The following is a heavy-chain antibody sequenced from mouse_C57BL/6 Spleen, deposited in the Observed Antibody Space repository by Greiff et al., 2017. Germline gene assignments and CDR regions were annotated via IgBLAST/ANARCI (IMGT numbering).Heavy chain of an antibody. J-gene: IGHJ4*01. CDR1: GYAFTNYL. CDR2: INPGSGGT. V-gene: IGHV1-54*01. Sequence: VQLQQSGAELVRPGTSVKVSCKASGYAFTNYLIEWVKQRPGQGLEWIGVINPGSGGTNYNEKFKGKGTLTADKSSSTAYMQLSRLTSRDSAVYFCAAWDYYGSSTGDYAMDYWGQGTSVTVSS. D-gene: IGHD1-1*01. CDR3: AAWDYYGSSTGDYAMDY.